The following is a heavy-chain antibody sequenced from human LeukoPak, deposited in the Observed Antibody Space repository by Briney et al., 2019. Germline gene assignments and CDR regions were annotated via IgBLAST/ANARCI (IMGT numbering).Heavy chain of an antibody. V-gene: IGHV3-73*01. CDR1: GFTFSGSA. CDR3: TRLWAVRDSSGWYNWLDP. D-gene: IGHD6-19*01. CDR2: IRSKANSYAT. Sequence: GGSLRLSCAASGFTFSGSAMHWVRQASGKGLEWVGRIRSKANSYATAYAASVKGRFTISRDDSKNTAYLQMNSLKTEDTAVYYCTRLWAVRDSSGWYNWLDPWGQGTLVTVSS. J-gene: IGHJ5*02.